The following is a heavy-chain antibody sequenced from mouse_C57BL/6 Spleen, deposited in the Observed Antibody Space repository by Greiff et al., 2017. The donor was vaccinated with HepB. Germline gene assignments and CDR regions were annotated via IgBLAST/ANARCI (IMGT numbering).Heavy chain of an antibody. V-gene: IGHV1-39*01. J-gene: IGHJ3*01. CDR1: GYSFTDYN. Sequence: EVQLQQSGPELVKPGASVKISCKASGYSFTDYNMKWVKQSNGKSLEWIGLINPNYGTTSYNQKFKGKATLTVDQSSSTAYMQLNSLTSEDSAVYYCARSLYGSSPWFAYWGQGTLVTVSA. CDR3: ARSLYGSSPWFAY. D-gene: IGHD1-1*01. CDR2: INPNYGTT.